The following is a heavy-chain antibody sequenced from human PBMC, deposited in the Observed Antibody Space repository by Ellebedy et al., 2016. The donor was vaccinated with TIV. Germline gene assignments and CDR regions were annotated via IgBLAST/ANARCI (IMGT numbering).Heavy chain of an antibody. J-gene: IGHJ6*03. CDR2: IYYSGST. CDR3: AALRQGLDYYYYYMDV. V-gene: IGHV4-31*03. CDR1: GGSISSGGYY. D-gene: IGHD6-19*01. Sequence: SETLSLXCTVSGGSISSGGYYWSWIRQHPGKGLEWIGYIYYSGSTYYNPSLNSRVTISVDTSKNQFSLKLSSVTAADTAVYYCAALRQGLDYYYYYMDVWGKGTTVTVSS.